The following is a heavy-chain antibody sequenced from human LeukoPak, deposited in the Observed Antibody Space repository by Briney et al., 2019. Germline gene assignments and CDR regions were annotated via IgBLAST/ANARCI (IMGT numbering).Heavy chain of an antibody. CDR3: ARGYSSDFDY. CDR1: GGSFSGYY. J-gene: IGHJ4*02. CDR2: INHGGST. Sequence: SETLSLTCAVYGGSFSGYYWSWIRQPPGKGLEWIGEINHGGSTNYNPSLKSRVTISVDTSRNQFSLKLSSVTAADTAVYYCARGYSSDFDYWGQGTLVTVSS. D-gene: IGHD3-22*01. V-gene: IGHV4-34*01.